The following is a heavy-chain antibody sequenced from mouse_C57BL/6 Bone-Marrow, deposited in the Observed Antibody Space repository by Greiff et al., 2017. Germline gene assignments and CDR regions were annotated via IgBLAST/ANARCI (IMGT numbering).Heavy chain of an antibody. CDR2: INPNNGGT. CDR1: GYTFTDYY. V-gene: IGHV1-26*01. J-gene: IGHJ3*01. CDR3: ARGRPFAY. Sequence: EVQLQQSGPELVKPGASVKISCKASGYTFTDYYMNWVKQSHGKSLEWIGDINPNNGGTSYNQKVKGKATLTVDKYSRTAYMELSSLTSEESAVYYCARGRPFAYWGQGTLVTVSA.